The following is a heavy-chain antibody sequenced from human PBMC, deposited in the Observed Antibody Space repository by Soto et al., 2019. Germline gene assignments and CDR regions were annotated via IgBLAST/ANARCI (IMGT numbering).Heavy chain of an antibody. J-gene: IGHJ4*02. CDR3: TRGQRSTSTGTGAF. Sequence: PGGSLRLSCAASGFTFSMYWMHWVRQVPGKGPEWVSRINDDGISTNYADSVKGRFTISRDNAKNTLYLQMNALRVEDTAVYYSTRGQRSTSTGTGAFWGQGTLVTVSS. V-gene: IGHV3-74*01. D-gene: IGHD1-1*01. CDR2: INDDGIST. CDR1: GFTFSMYW.